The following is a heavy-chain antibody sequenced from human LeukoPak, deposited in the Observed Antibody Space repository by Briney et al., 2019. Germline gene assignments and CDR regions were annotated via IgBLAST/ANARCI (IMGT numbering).Heavy chain of an antibody. J-gene: IGHJ4*02. Sequence: SVKVSCKASGGTFSSYAISWVRQAPGQGLERLGGIIPMFGTAKYAQRFQGKLTITADESTSTAYMELSSLRSEDTAVYYCARVKSGYSYGLFDYWGQGTLVTVSS. D-gene: IGHD5-18*01. CDR2: IIPMFGTA. V-gene: IGHV1-69*13. CDR1: GGTFSSYA. CDR3: ARVKSGYSYGLFDY.